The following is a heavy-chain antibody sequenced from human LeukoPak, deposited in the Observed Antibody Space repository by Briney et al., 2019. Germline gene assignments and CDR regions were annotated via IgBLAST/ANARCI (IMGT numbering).Heavy chain of an antibody. CDR2: IYYSGST. CDR1: GGSINSSSHY. CDR3: VRQKITTSDY. V-gene: IGHV4-39*01. D-gene: IGHD3-16*01. Sequence: SETLSLTCTVSGGSINSSSHYWGWIRQPPGKGLEWVGSIYYSGSTYYNPSLKSRVTISVDTSKNQFSLKLNSVTAADTAVYYCVRQKITTSDYWGQGTLVTVPS. J-gene: IGHJ4*02.